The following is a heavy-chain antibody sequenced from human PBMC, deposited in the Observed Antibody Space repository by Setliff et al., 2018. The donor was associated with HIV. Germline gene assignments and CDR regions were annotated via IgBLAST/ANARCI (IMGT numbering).Heavy chain of an antibody. CDR2: IYPGDSQT. CDR1: GYSFTNKW. J-gene: IGHJ4*02. D-gene: IGHD4-17*01. CDR3: ARGADYRDV. Sequence: PGESLKISCVASGYSFTNKWIGWVRQTPGKGLEWMGIIYPGDSQTKNNPSFQGQVTISVDKSLRTAYLQWSSLKTSDTAFYFCARGADYRDVWGQGTLVTVSS. V-gene: IGHV5-51*01.